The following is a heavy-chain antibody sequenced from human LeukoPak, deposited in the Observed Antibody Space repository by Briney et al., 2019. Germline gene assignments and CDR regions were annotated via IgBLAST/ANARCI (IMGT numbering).Heavy chain of an antibody. CDR1: GFTFSSYA. D-gene: IGHD6-13*01. Sequence: GGSLRLSCAASGFTFSSYAMSWVRQAPGKGLEWVSAISGSGGSTYYADSVKGRFTISRDNSKNTLYLQMNSLGAEDTAVYYCASISGWSNGDFDYWGQGTLVTVSS. J-gene: IGHJ4*02. CDR3: ASISGWSNGDFDY. CDR2: ISGSGGST. V-gene: IGHV3-23*01.